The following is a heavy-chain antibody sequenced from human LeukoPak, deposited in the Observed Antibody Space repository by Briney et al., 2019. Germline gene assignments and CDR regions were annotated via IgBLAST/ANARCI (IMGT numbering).Heavy chain of an antibody. J-gene: IGHJ6*02. D-gene: IGHD6-13*01. CDR3: ARDRGVVAAAACYYGMDV. V-gene: IGHV3-9*01. Sequence: PGGSLRLSCAASGFTFDDYAMYWVRQIPGKGLEWVSGISWNSGNIEYADSVKGRFTISRDNSKNTLYLQMNSLRAEDTAVYYCARDRGVVAAAACYYGMDVWGQGTTVTVSS. CDR2: ISWNSGNI. CDR1: GFTFDDYA.